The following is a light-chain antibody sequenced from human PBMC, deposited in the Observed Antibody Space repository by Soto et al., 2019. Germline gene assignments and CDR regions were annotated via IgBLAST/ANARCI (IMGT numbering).Light chain of an antibody. CDR3: QQYNSYSPT. V-gene: IGKV1-5*03. CDR2: QAS. CDR1: QSISTW. Sequence: DIHMTQSPSTLSASVGDRVTITCRASQSISTWLAWYQQEPGKAPKLLIHQASSLQSGVPSRFSGSGSGTDFTLTISSLHPDDFATYYCQQYNSYSPTFGQGTKVDIK. J-gene: IGKJ1*01.